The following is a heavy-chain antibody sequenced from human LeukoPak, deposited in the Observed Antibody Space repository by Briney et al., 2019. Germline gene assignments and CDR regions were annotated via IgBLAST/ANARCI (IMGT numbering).Heavy chain of an antibody. D-gene: IGHD5-18*01. CDR2: ISYDGSNK. J-gene: IGHJ4*02. CDR3: AKDQPRYSYGDYFDY. CDR1: GFTSSSYG. V-gene: IGHV3-30*18. Sequence: GGSLRLSCAASGFTSSSYGMHWVRQAPGKGLEWVAVISYDGSNKYYADSVKGRFTISRDNSKNTLYLQMNSLRAEDTAVYYCAKDQPRYSYGDYFDYWGQGTLVTVSS.